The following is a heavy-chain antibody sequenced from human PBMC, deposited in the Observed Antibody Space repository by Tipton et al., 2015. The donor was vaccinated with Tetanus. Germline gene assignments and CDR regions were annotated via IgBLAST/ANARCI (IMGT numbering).Heavy chain of an antibody. CDR3: ARGVSRDWNGHYFDY. Sequence: LRLSCAVYGGSFSGYYWSWIRQPPGKGLEWIGEINHSGSTNYNPSLKSRVTISVDTSKNQFSLKLSSVTAADTAVYYCARGVSRDWNGHYFDYWGQGALVTVSS. CDR1: GGSFSGYY. V-gene: IGHV4-34*01. D-gene: IGHD1-1*01. CDR2: INHSGST. J-gene: IGHJ4*02.